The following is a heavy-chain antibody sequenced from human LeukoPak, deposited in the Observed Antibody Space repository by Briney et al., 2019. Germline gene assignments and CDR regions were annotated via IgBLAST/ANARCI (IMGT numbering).Heavy chain of an antibody. D-gene: IGHD1-26*01. CDR2: IYYSGRT. CDR3: ARVQILPPYTFDY. V-gene: IGHV4-59*07. Sequence: SDTLSLTCTVSGGSISSYYWSCIPQPPGRGLEWIGYIYYSGRTNYNPSLKSRVTISVDTSKNQFSLRLSSVTAADTAVYYCARVQILPPYTFDYWGQGTVVTVSS. CDR1: GGSISSYY. J-gene: IGHJ4*01.